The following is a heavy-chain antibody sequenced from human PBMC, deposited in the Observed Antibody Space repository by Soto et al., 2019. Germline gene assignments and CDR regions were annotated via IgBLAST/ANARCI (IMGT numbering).Heavy chain of an antibody. J-gene: IGHJ4*02. CDR2: ISAYNGNT. CDR3: ARDPLNYYGSGSPLDY. V-gene: IGHV1-18*01. D-gene: IGHD3-10*01. Sequence: QVQLVQSGAEVKKPGASVKVSCKASGYTFTSYGISWVRQAPGQGLEGMGWISAYNGNTKYAQKLQGRVTMTTDTSTSTAYMELRSLRSDDTAVYYCARDPLNYYGSGSPLDYWGQGTLVTVSS. CDR1: GYTFTSYG.